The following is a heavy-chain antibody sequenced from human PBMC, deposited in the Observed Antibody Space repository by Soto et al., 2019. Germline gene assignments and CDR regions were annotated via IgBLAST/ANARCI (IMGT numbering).Heavy chain of an antibody. J-gene: IGHJ4*01. CDR2: ISYDGSDK. Sequence: GGSLRLSCAASGFTFNTFGMHWVRQAPGKGLEWVAVISYDGSDKYYSDSVRGRFTISRDNSMNTLYLQMNSLRTEDTAAHYCAKSSPFFFSSYGCYEYYFDYWGDGTLVTVTP. CDR3: AKSSPFFFSSYGCYEYYFDY. V-gene: IGHV3-30*18. CDR1: GFTFNTFG. D-gene: IGHD2-2*01.